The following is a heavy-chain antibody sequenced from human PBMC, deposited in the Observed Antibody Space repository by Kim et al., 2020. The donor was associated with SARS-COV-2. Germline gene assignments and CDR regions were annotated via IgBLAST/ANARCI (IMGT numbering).Heavy chain of an antibody. Sequence: GGSLRLSCAASGFTFSNYWMTWVRQAPGKGLEWVSGIKGDGSKRYYLDSVKGRFTISRDNAKNSLYLQMNSLRAEDTAVYYCARDCQNDFFHVLTGNIQTPCGFGYWGQGNRVTVSS. D-gene: IGHD3-3*01. CDR2: IKGDGSKR. J-gene: IGHJ4*02. CDR3: ARDCQNDFFHVLTGNIQTPCGFGY. V-gene: IGHV3-7*01. CDR1: GFTFSNYW.